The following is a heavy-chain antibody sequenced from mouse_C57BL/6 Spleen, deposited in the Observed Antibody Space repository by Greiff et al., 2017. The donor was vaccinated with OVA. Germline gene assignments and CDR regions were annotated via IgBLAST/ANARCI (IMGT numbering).Heavy chain of an antibody. J-gene: IGHJ2*01. D-gene: IGHD1-1*01. Sequence: EVQLQQSGPELVKPGASVKISCKASGYTFTDYYMNWVKQSHGKSLEWIGDINPNNGGTSYNQKFKGKATLTVDKSSSTAYMELRSLTSEDSAVYYCARREDLLLRYWGQGTTLTVSS. CDR3: ARREDLLLRY. CDR2: INPNNGGT. CDR1: GYTFTDYY. V-gene: IGHV1-26*01.